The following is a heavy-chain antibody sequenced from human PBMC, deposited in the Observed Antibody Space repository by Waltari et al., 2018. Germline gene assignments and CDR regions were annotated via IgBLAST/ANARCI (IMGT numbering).Heavy chain of an antibody. CDR1: GASTRTSNYY. V-gene: IGHV4-39*07. Sequence: QLQLQESGPGLVEPSETLSLTGTVHGASTRTSNYYEGWFRQPPGKGLEWIGSIYYSGNTYSNPSLKSRVTISVDTSKNQFSLELTSVTAADTAVYYCASSKDYYDSTGYTFDFWGQGTLVTVSS. D-gene: IGHD3-22*01. CDR2: IYYSGNT. CDR3: ASSKDYYDSTGYTFDF. J-gene: IGHJ4*02.